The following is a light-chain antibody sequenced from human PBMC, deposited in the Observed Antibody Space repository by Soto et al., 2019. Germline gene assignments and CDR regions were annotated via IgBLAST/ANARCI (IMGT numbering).Light chain of an antibody. V-gene: IGLV2-14*01. J-gene: IGLJ2*01. CDR2: EFS. Sequence: QSVLTQPASVSGSPGQSITISCTGTSSDVGGYNYVSWYQQHPGKAPKLMIYEFSNRPSGVSNRFSGSKSGNTASLTISWLQAEDEADYYCSSYTSSSTLEVFGGGTKLTVL. CDR1: SSDVGGYNY. CDR3: SSYTSSSTLEV.